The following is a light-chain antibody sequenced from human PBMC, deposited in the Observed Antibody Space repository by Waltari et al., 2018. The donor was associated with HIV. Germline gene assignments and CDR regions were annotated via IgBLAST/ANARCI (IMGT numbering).Light chain of an antibody. J-gene: IGKJ2*01. CDR2: DAS. V-gene: IGKV3-11*01. CDR3: QHRGDWYT. CDR1: QSLSNY. Sequence: EIVLSQSPASLSLSPGERATLSCRASQSLSNYFAWYQQKPGQAPRLLIYDASTRVTGIPARFRGSGSGTDFTLTISSLDPGDFAIYYCQHRGDWYTFGQGTKLEI.